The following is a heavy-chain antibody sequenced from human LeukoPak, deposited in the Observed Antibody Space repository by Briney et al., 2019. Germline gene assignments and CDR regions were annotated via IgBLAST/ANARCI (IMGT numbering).Heavy chain of an antibody. CDR3: GASSAAGDYYYYYMDV. D-gene: IGHD6-13*01. V-gene: IGHV1-18*01. CDR2: ISAYNGNT. Sequence: ASVKVSCKASGGTFISYAISWVRQAPGQGLEWMGWISAYNGNTNYAQKLQGRVTMTTDTSTSTAYMELRSLRSDDTAVYYCGASSAAGDYYYYYMDVWGKGTTVTVSS. CDR1: GGTFISYA. J-gene: IGHJ6*03.